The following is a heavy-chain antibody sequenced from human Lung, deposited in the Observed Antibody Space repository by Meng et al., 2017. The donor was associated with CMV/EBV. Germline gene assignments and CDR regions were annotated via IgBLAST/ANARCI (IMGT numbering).Heavy chain of an antibody. D-gene: IGHD3-3*01. CDR1: GASISINTYF. Sequence: SETLSLTCTVSGASISINTYFWDWIRQPPGKGLEWIGSISYGGSTYYNSSLKSRVSISLDTSKSQLTLKLSSVTAADTAVYYCARIFPSDYYKYDMDVWGQGTXVTVSS. J-gene: IGHJ6*02. CDR2: ISYGGST. CDR3: ARIFPSDYYKYDMDV. V-gene: IGHV4-39*06.